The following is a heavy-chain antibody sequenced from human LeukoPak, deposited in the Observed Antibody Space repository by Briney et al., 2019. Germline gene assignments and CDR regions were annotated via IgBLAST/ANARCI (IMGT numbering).Heavy chain of an antibody. V-gene: IGHV4-59*01. D-gene: IGHD1-26*01. CDR1: GGSISSYY. Sequence: SETLSLTCTVSGGSISSYYWSWIRQPPGKGLEWIGYIYYSGSTNYNPSLKSRVTISVDTSKNQFSLKLSSVAAADTAVYYCARGGVGSWFDPWGQGTLVTVSS. J-gene: IGHJ5*02. CDR3: ARGGVGSWFDP. CDR2: IYYSGST.